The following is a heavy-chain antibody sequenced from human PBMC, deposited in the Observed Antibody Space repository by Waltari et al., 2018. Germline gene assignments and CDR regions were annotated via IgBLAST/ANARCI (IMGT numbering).Heavy chain of an antibody. Sequence: QVQLVQSGAEVKKPGSSVQVSCKASGGTFSSYAISWVRQAPGQGLEWMGGISPIFGTANYAQKFQGRVTITTDESTSTAYMELSSLRSEDTAVYYCARGSVECSSSWHPFDYWGQGTLVTVSS. D-gene: IGHD6-13*01. CDR1: GGTFSSYA. CDR2: ISPIFGTA. V-gene: IGHV1-69*05. CDR3: ARGSVECSSSWHPFDY. J-gene: IGHJ4*02.